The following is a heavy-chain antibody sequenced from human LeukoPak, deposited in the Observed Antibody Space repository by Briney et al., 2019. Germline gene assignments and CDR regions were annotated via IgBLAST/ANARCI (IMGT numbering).Heavy chain of an antibody. Sequence: SETLSLTCTVSGYSISSGYYWGWIRQPPRKGMEWIGSIYHSGSTYYNPSLKSRLTLSLDSSKNQFSLKLTSVTAADTAVYYCAREGYYDSSGSFDYWGQGTLVTVSS. V-gene: IGHV4-38-2*02. J-gene: IGHJ4*02. CDR1: GYSISSGYY. D-gene: IGHD3-22*01. CDR2: IYHSGST. CDR3: AREGYYDSSGSFDY.